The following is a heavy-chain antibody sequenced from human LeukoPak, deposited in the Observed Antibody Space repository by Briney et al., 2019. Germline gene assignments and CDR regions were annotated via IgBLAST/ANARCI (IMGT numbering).Heavy chain of an antibody. Sequence: GGSLRLSCAVSAYTFSSYSMNWVRQAPGKGLEWVSSISSSSSYIYYADSVKGRFTISRDNAQNSLYLQMNSLRAEDTAVYYCASDVVVPAAIDDDAFDIWGQGTMVTVSS. CDR2: ISSSSSYI. CDR1: AYTFSSYS. D-gene: IGHD2-2*02. CDR3: ASDVVVPAAIDDDAFDI. V-gene: IGHV3-21*01. J-gene: IGHJ3*02.